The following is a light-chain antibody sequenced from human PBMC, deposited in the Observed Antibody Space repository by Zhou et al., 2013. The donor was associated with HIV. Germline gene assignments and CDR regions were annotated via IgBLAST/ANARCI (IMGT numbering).Light chain of an antibody. V-gene: IGKV1-NL1*01. Sequence: DIQMTQSPSSLSASVGDRVTISCRANQAISNSLAWYRQRPGTAPKLLLYAASRLQSGVPSRFSGSGSGTDYTLTISSLQPEDFATYYCQQFYMTPWTFGQGTKVEIK. CDR3: QQFYMTPWT. CDR1: QAISNS. CDR2: AAS. J-gene: IGKJ1*01.